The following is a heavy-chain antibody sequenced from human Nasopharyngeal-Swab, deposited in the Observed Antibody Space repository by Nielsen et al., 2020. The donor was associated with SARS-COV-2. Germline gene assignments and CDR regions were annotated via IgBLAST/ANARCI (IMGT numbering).Heavy chain of an antibody. V-gene: IGHV3-33*01. J-gene: IGHJ4*02. CDR3: ARDPPFSGWTLES. D-gene: IGHD6-25*01. CDR2: IWYDGSVK. Sequence: GESLKISCAASGFSFRDSAMHWVRQAPGKGLEWVAVIWYDGSVKYYVDSVKGRFTISRDNSKNTLYLQMNSLRAEDTAVYYCARDPPFSGWTLESWGQGTLVTVSS. CDR1: GFSFRDSA.